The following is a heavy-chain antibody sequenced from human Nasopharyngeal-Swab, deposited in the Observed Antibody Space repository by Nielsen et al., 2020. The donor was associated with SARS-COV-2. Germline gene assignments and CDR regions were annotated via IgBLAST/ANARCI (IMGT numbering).Heavy chain of an antibody. Sequence: GESLKISCAASGFTFSSYDMHWVRQATGKGLEWVSAIGTAGDTYYPGSVKGRFTISRDNAKNSLYLQMNSLRAEDTAVYYCARDGSGYERKPCDYWGQGTLVTVSS. J-gene: IGHJ4*02. CDR2: IGTAGDT. CDR1: GFTFSSYD. CDR3: ARDGSGYERKPCDY. V-gene: IGHV3-13*01. D-gene: IGHD5-12*01.